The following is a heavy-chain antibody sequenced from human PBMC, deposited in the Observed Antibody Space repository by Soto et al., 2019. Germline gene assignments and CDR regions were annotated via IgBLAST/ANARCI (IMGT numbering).Heavy chain of an antibody. CDR2: ISSSSSTI. CDR1: GFTFSSYS. D-gene: IGHD2-15*01. Sequence: EVQLVESGGGLVQPGGSLRISCAASGFTFSSYSMNWVRQAPGKGLEWVSYISSSSSTIYYADSVKGRFTISRDNAKNSLYLQMNSLRDEDTAVYYCARDPVEVVYYYYGTDVWGQGTTVTVSS. CDR3: ARDPVEVVYYYYGTDV. V-gene: IGHV3-48*02. J-gene: IGHJ6*02.